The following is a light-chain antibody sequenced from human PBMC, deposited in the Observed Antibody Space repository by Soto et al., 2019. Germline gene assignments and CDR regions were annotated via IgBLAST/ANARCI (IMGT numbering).Light chain of an antibody. Sequence: QSVLTQPPSVSAAPRQRVTISCSGSSSNIGNNAVNWYQQLPGKAPRVLIYYNDLLSSGVSDRFSGSKSGTSASLAISALQSEDEADYYCASWDDSLNGVVFGGGTKVTVL. V-gene: IGLV1-36*01. CDR1: SSNIGNNA. CDR3: ASWDDSLNGVV. J-gene: IGLJ2*01. CDR2: YND.